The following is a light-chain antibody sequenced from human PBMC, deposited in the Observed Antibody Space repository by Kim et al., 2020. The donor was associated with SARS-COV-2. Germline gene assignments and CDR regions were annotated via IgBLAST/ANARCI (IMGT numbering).Light chain of an antibody. CDR1: QGVRSY. CDR3: QQTFSLPYT. CDR2: AAT. Sequence: YAFVGDRVSITCRASQGVRSYLNWYQQQPGKAPKALIFAATNLHRGVPSRFSATGSGTDFTLTISSLQPEDCGIYYCQQTFSLPYTFGQGTKLEI. J-gene: IGKJ2*01. V-gene: IGKV1-39*01.